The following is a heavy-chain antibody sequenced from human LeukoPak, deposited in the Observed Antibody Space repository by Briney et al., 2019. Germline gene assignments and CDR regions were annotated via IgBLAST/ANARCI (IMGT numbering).Heavy chain of an antibody. J-gene: IGHJ4*02. CDR2: IYYSGST. CDR1: GGSISSSSYY. Sequence: SEALSLTCTVSGGSISSSSYYWGWIRQPPGKGLEWIGSIYYSGSTYYNPSLKSRVTISVDTSKNQFSLKLSSVTAADTAVYYCARDPFDYWGQGTLVTVSS. V-gene: IGHV4-39*07. CDR3: ARDPFDY.